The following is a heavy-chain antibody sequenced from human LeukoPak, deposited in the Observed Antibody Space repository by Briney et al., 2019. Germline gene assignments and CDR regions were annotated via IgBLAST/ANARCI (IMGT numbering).Heavy chain of an antibody. CDR2: ISWDGGST. CDR1: GFTFDDYA. J-gene: IGHJ4*02. V-gene: IGHV3-43D*03. CDR3: AKDIKRVIYSYGYDY. D-gene: IGHD5-18*01. Sequence: PGGSLRLSCAASGFTFDDYAMHWVRQAPGKGLEWVSLISWDGGSTYYADSVKGRFTLSRDNSKNSLYLQMNSLRAEDTALYYCAKDIKRVIYSYGYDYWGQGTLVTVSS.